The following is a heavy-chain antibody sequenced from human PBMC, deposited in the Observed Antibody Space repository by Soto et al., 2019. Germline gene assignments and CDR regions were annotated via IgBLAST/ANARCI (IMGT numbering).Heavy chain of an antibody. V-gene: IGHV1-18*04. J-gene: IGHJ4*02. Sequence: ASVKVSCKAYDFSFTSHGISWVRQAPGQGLEWMGWISLYNGNTNYAQQFQGRVTMTTDTSTSTAYMELRSLRSDDTAMYFCAIYPPELFRFNYVCQGTLVTVST. D-gene: IGHD2-21*01. CDR1: DFSFTSHG. CDR2: ISLYNGNT. CDR3: AIYPPELFRFNY.